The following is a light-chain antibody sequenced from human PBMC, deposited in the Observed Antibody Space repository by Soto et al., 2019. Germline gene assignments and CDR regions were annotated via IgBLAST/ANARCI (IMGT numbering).Light chain of an antibody. CDR1: QGISSF. V-gene: IGKV1-9*01. Sequence: DIHLTQSPSFLSASVGDRVTITCRASQGISSFLAWYQQKPGKAPKLLIYEASTLQSGVPSRFSGSGSGKEFTLTISSMQPEDFATYYCQQLNTYPLTFGGGTKVEI. CDR2: EAS. J-gene: IGKJ4*01. CDR3: QQLNTYPLT.